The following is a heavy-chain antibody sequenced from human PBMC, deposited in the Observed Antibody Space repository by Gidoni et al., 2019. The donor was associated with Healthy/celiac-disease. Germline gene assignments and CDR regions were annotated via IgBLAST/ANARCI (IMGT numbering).Heavy chain of an antibody. CDR1: GGSLSSSNW. CDR2: IYHSGST. CDR3: ARGGAVAGKQFDY. D-gene: IGHD6-19*01. J-gene: IGHJ4*02. Sequence: QVQLQESGPGLVKPSGTLSLTCAVSGGSLSSSNWWSWVRQPPGKGLEWSGEIYHSGSTNYNPSLKRRVTISVDKSKNQFSLKLSSVTAADTAVYYCARGGAVAGKQFDYWGQGTLVTVSS. V-gene: IGHV4-4*02.